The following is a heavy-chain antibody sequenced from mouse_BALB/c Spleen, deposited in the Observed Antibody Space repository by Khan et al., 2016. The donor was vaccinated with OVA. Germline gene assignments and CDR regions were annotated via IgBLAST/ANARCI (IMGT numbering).Heavy chain of an antibody. Sequence: EVQLVESGPGLVKPSQSLSLTCTVTGYSITSDYAWNWIRQFPGNKLEWMGYITYSGSTSYIPSLKSRISITRDTSKNPFFLQLNSVTSEDTATYYCARGRAYWGQGTLVTVSA. J-gene: IGHJ3*01. CDR1: GYSITSDYA. CDR2: ITYSGST. CDR3: ARGRAY. V-gene: IGHV3-2*02. D-gene: IGHD3-3*01.